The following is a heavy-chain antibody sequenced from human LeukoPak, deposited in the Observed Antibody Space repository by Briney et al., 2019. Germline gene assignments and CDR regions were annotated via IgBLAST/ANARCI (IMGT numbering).Heavy chain of an antibody. CDR2: IKRDGSQK. Sequence: PGGSLRLSCAAPGFSFSSNWMGWVRQAPGKGLEWVAHIKRDGSQKYYLDSVKGRFTISRDNAKNSLYLQMNSLRVEDMAVYYCARLGLEVGGPNWFDPWGQGTLVTVSS. CDR1: GFSFSSNW. J-gene: IGHJ5*02. V-gene: IGHV3-7*01. CDR3: ARLGLEVGGPNWFDP. D-gene: IGHD1-1*01.